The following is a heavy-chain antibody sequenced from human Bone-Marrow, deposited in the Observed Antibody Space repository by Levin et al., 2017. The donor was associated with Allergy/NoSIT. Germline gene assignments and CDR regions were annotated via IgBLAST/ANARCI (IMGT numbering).Heavy chain of an antibody. CDR1: AGSLTDYY. CDR2: IKYTGTT. V-gene: IGHV4-34*01. Sequence: SETLSLTCGVYAGSLTDYYWTWIRQPPGKGLEWIGEIKYTGTTNYNASLKSRVTISLDTSKNQFSLRLNSVTAADTAFYYCARDFERGAHFDYWGQGILVTVSS. J-gene: IGHJ4*02. D-gene: IGHD3-16*01. CDR3: ARDFERGAHFDY.